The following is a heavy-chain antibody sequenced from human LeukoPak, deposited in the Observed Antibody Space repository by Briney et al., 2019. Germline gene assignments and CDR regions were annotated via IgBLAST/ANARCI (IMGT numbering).Heavy chain of an antibody. CDR2: IYYSGST. V-gene: IGHV4-59*08. CDR3: ARHIGTTSSGYDPY. D-gene: IGHD5-12*01. CDR1: CGSISSYC. J-gene: IGHJ4*02. Sequence: PSETLSLTFSVACGSISSYCWSWIRQPPGKGLEWIGYIYYSGSTNYNPSLKSRVTISVDTSKNQFSLILSSVTAADTAVYYCARHIGTTSSGYDPYWGQGTLVTVSS.